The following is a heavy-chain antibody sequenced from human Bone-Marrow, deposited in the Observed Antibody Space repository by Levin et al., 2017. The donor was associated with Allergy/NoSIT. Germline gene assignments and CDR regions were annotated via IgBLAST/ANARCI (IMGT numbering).Heavy chain of an antibody. CDR1: GFTVSSNY. D-gene: IGHD3-10*01. CDR3: ARDRITMVRGVLRNYLDY. V-gene: IGHV3-66*01. Sequence: GASVKVSCAASGFTVSSNYMSWVRQAPGKGLEWVSVIYSGDNTNYADSVKGRFTISTDTSKNTLYLQMNSLRAEDTAVYYCARDRITMVRGVLRNYLDYWGQGTLVTVSS. J-gene: IGHJ4*02. CDR2: IYSGDNT.